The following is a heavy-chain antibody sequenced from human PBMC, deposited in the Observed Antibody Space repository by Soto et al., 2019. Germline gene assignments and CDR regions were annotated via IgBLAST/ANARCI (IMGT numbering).Heavy chain of an antibody. D-gene: IGHD5-12*01. CDR3: ARGEYSGYGPYYYYGMDV. CDR2: IIPIFGTA. Sequence: GASVNVSCKASGGTFSSYAISWVRQAPGQGLEWMGGIIPIFGTANYAQKFQGRVTITADESTSTAYMELSSLRSEDTAVYYCARGEYSGYGPYYYYGMDVWGQGTTVTVSS. J-gene: IGHJ6*02. CDR1: GGTFSSYA. V-gene: IGHV1-69*13.